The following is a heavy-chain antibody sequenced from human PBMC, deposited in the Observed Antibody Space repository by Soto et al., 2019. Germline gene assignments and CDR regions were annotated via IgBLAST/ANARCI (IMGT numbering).Heavy chain of an antibody. Sequence: QVPLVQSGAEVKKTGASVKVSCKASGYTFTSYNIHWVRQATGQGLEWMGWMNPYNDNTDYAQTFQGRVTMTSDTSISTAYMELSSLRSDDMAVYYCARGRYSDYGFDSWGQGTLVTVSA. CDR1: GYTFTSYN. CDR3: ARGRYSDYGFDS. CDR2: MNPYNDNT. V-gene: IGHV1-8*01. D-gene: IGHD5-12*01. J-gene: IGHJ4*02.